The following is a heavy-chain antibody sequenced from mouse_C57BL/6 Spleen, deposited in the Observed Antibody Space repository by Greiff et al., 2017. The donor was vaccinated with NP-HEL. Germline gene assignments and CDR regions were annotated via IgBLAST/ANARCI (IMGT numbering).Heavy chain of an antibody. D-gene: IGHD2-1*01. CDR1: GYTFTSYG. CDR2: IYPRSGNT. CDR3: ARRGTDGNYVYFDY. J-gene: IGHJ2*01. V-gene: IGHV1-81*01. Sequence: VQLKESGAELARPGASVKLSCKASGYTFTSYGISWVKQRTGQGLEWIGEIYPRSGNTYYNEKFKGKATLTADKSSSTAYMELRSLTSEDSAVYFCARRGTDGNYVYFDYWGQGTTLTVSS.